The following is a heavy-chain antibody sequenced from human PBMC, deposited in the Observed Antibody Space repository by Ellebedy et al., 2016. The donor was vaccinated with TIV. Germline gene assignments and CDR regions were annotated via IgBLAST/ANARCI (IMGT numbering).Heavy chain of an antibody. Sequence: GESLKISXAASGFTVSSNFMSWVRQAPGKGLEWVSVIYDGGSPYYADSVKGRFTISRDNSKNTLYLQMNSLRAEDTAVFYCARGNEQLGRWGAFDYWGQGTLVTVSS. D-gene: IGHD6-6*01. CDR2: IYDGGSP. CDR1: GFTVSSNF. V-gene: IGHV3-53*01. CDR3: ARGNEQLGRWGAFDY. J-gene: IGHJ4*02.